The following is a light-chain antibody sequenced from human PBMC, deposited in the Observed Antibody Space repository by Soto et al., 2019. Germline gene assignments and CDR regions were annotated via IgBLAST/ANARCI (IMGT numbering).Light chain of an antibody. CDR3: QQYHNWPWT. J-gene: IGKJ1*01. V-gene: IGKV3-15*01. CDR1: QSVYSN. CDR2: GAS. Sequence: EIVMTQSPATLSVSPGERATLSCRASQSVYSNLAWYKQKPGQAPRLLIFGASTEAAGISARFSGSGSGTEFTLTISSLQSEYFAVYYCQQYHNWPWTFGQGTKVDIK.